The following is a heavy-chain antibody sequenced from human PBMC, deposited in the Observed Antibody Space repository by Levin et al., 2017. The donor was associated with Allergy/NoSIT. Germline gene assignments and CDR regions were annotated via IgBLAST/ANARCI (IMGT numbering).Heavy chain of an antibody. CDR2: ITSDGSNK. J-gene: IGHJ4*02. CDR3: AKGGDFDY. V-gene: IGHV3-30*18. CDR1: GFSFSTYG. Sequence: GGSLRLSCAASGFSFSTYGIQWVRQAPGKGLEWVALITSDGSNKYYADSVKGRFTISRDNSKNTVNLQMNSLRAEDTAVYYCAKGGDFDYWGLGTVVTVSS. D-gene: IGHD1-26*01.